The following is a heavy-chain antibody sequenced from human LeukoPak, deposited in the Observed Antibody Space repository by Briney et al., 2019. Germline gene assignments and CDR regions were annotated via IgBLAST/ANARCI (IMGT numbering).Heavy chain of an antibody. CDR2: ISRSGDYT. CDR1: GFNFGGYV. CDR3: ARGGTYSVGWSPDFDY. V-gene: IGHV3-23*01. J-gene: IGHJ4*02. D-gene: IGHD6-19*01. Sequence: GGSLRLSCAASGFNFGGYVMSWVRQAPGKGLEWVSVISRSGDYTKYADSVKGRFTISRDNSKNTVYVQMISLRAEDSAVYYCARGGTYSVGWSPDFDYWGQGTLVTVSS.